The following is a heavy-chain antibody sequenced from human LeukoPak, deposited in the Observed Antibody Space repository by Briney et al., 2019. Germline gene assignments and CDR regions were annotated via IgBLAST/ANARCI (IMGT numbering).Heavy chain of an antibody. V-gene: IGHV3-30*18. J-gene: IGHJ3*02. CDR2: ISYDGSNK. CDR3: AKDYYGSGRPFDI. Sequence: GRSLRLSCAASGFTFSSYGMHWVRQAPGKGLEWVAVISYDGSNKYYADSVKGRFTISSDNSKNTLYLQMNSLRAGDTAVYYCAKDYYGSGRPFDIWGQGAMVTVSS. CDR1: GFTFSSYG. D-gene: IGHD3-10*01.